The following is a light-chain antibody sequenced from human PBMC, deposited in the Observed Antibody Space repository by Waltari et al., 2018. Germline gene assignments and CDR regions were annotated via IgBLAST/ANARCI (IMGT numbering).Light chain of an antibody. CDR2: DAS. Sequence: DIQMTQSPSSLSASVGDRVTITCQASQDISNYLNWYQQKPGKAPELLIYDASNLGIGVPSRFSGSGSRTDFTFTISGLQPEDIATHYCQQHDNVPRTFGPGTKVDIK. J-gene: IGKJ3*01. V-gene: IGKV1-33*01. CDR3: QQHDNVPRT. CDR1: QDISNY.